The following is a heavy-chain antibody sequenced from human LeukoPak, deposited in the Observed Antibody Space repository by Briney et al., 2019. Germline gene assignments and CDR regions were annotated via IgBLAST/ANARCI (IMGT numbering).Heavy chain of an antibody. V-gene: IGHV3-7*01. Sequence: GGSLRLSRAASGFTFSSYWMSWVRQAPGKGLEWVANIKQDGSEKYYVDSVKGRFTISRDNAKNSLYLQMNSLRAEDTAVYYCARGYYDFWSGYFDYWGQGTLVTVSS. CDR3: ARGYYDFWSGYFDY. CDR2: IKQDGSEK. CDR1: GFTFSSYW. D-gene: IGHD3-3*01. J-gene: IGHJ4*02.